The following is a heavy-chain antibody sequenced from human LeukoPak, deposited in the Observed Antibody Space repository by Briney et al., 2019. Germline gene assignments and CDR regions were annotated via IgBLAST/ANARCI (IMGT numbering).Heavy chain of an antibody. V-gene: IGHV3-33*01. CDR3: ARDRPLLWFGEFSYYYGMDV. D-gene: IGHD3-10*01. Sequence: GGSLRLSCAASGFTFSSYGMHWVRQAPGKGLEWVAVIWYDGSNKYYADSVKGRFTISRDSSKNTLYLQMNSLRAEDTAVYYCARDRPLLWFGEFSYYYGMDVWGQGTTVTVSS. CDR2: IWYDGSNK. CDR1: GFTFSSYG. J-gene: IGHJ6*02.